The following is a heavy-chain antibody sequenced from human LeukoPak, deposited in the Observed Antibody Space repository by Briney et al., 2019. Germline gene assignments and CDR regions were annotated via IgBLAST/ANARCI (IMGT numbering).Heavy chain of an antibody. Sequence: ASVKVSCKASGYTFTSYGISWVRQAPGQGLEWMGWISAYNGNTNYAQKFQGRVTMTTDTSTSTAYMELRSLRSDDTAVYYCARGGYDGYDGDPFDYWGQGTLVTVSS. CDR2: ISAYNGNT. V-gene: IGHV1-18*01. D-gene: IGHD5-12*01. CDR1: GYTFTSYG. J-gene: IGHJ4*02. CDR3: ARGGYDGYDGDPFDY.